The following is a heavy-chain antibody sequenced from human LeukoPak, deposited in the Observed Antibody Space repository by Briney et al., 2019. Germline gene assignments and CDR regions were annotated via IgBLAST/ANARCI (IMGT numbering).Heavy chain of an antibody. Sequence: ASVKVSCKASGYTFTSYGISWVRQAPGQGLEWMGGIIPIFGTANYAQKFQGRVTITTDESTSTAYMELSSLRSEDTAVYYCATMATPPLPGWDYWGQGTLVTVSS. CDR2: IIPIFGTA. CDR1: GYTFTSYG. CDR3: ATMATPPLPGWDY. J-gene: IGHJ4*02. D-gene: IGHD2-15*01. V-gene: IGHV1-69*05.